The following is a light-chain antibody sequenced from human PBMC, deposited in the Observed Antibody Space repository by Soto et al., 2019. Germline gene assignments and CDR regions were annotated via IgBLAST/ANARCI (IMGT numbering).Light chain of an antibody. CDR1: SSDIGAYNS. Sequence: QSALTQPASVSGSPGQSITISCTGTSSDIGAYNSVSWYQQHPGKAPKLIVFQVSFRPSAVSDRFSGSKSDNTASLTISGLQAEDEADYYCSSYTSSSTHVFGTGTKVTVL. J-gene: IGLJ1*01. CDR3: SSYTSSSTHV. V-gene: IGLV2-14*01. CDR2: QVS.